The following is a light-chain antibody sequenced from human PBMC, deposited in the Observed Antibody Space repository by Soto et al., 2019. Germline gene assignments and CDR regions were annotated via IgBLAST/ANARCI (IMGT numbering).Light chain of an antibody. CDR1: QSVSSY. CDR3: QQCDTSPCT. Sequence: DIAWTQSQDTLSLSTGERATLSCRASQSVSSYLAWYQQKPGQDPRLLIYGASSRATGIPDRFSGSGSGTDYTLAISRLEPGDSAVYFCQQCDTSPCTFGQGTKLAIK. J-gene: IGKJ1*01. CDR2: GAS. V-gene: IGKV3-20*01.